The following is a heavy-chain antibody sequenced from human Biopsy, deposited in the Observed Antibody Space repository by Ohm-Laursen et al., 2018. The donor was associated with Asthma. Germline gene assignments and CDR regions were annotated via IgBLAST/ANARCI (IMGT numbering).Heavy chain of an antibody. CDR3: ARDYYDFWNRSVYTYFGMDV. Sequence: SQTLSLTCSVSGYSISNGGYYWTWVRQRPGKGLEWIGNIYQRGKTKYNPPLKSRLSFSVDTSKNQFSLKLSSVTAADTAIYFCARDYYDFWNRSVYTYFGMDVWGRGTTVVVSS. V-gene: IGHV4-31*03. CDR2: IYQRGKT. CDR1: GYSISNGGYY. D-gene: IGHD3-3*01. J-gene: IGHJ6*02.